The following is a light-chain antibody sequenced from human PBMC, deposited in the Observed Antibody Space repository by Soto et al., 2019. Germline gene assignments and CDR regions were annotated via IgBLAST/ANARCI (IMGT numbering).Light chain of an antibody. J-gene: IGLJ1*01. CDR2: EVI. Sequence: QSVLTQPASVSGSPGQSITISCTGTSSDVGGYNYVSWYQQHPGKAPKLMIYEVISRPSGVSNRFSGSKSDNTASLTISGRQAEDEADYYCSSYTSSSTFYVFGTGTKVTVL. V-gene: IGLV2-14*01. CDR1: SSDVGGYNY. CDR3: SSYTSSSTFYV.